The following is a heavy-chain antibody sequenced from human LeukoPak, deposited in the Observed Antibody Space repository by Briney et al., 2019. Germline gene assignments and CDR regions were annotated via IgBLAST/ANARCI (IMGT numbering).Heavy chain of an antibody. V-gene: IGHV3-23*01. J-gene: IGHJ4*02. CDR3: ARSEMATILGFDY. Sequence: GGSLRLSCAASGFIFSSHGMNWVRQAPGKGLEWVSGISPSGDITYYADSVKGRFTISRDNSKNTLYLQMNSLRAEDTAVYYCARSEMATILGFDYWGRGTLVTVSS. D-gene: IGHD5-24*01. CDR2: ISPSGDIT. CDR1: GFIFSSHG.